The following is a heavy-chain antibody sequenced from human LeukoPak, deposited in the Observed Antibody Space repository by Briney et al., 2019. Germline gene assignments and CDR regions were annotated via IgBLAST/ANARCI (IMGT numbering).Heavy chain of an antibody. CDR1: GGSISSYY. Sequence: SETLSLTCTVSGGSISSYYWSWIRQPPGKGLEWIGYIYYSGSTNYNPSPKSRVTISVDTSKNQFSLKLSSVTAADTAVYYCARAKEGAADAFDIWGQGTMVTVSS. J-gene: IGHJ3*02. CDR2: IYYSGST. CDR3: ARAKEGAADAFDI. V-gene: IGHV4-59*01. D-gene: IGHD2-15*01.